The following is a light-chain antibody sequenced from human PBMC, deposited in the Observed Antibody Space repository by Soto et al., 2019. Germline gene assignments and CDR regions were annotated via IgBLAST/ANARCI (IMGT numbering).Light chain of an antibody. CDR3: AAWDDSLSGRVV. J-gene: IGLJ2*01. CDR2: SNN. Sequence: QAVVTQPPSASGTPGQRVTISCSGSSSNIGSKYVYWYQQLPGTAPKLLIYSNNQRPSGVPDRFSGSKSGTSASLAISGLRSEDEADYYCAAWDDSLSGRVVFGGGTKLTVL. V-gene: IGLV1-47*02. CDR1: SSNIGSKY.